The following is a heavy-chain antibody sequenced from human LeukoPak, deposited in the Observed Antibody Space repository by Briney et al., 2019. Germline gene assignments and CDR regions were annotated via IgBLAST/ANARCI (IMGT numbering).Heavy chain of an antibody. V-gene: IGHV3-74*01. CDR2: INSDGSST. CDR3: ASSEQWLDRIDY. J-gene: IGHJ4*02. CDR1: GFTFSSYW. Sequence: GGSLRLSCAASGFTFSSYWMHWVRQAPGKGLVWVSRINSDGSSTSYADSVKGRFTISRDNAKNTLYLQMNSLRAEDTAVYYCASSEQWLDRIDYWGQGTLVTVSS. D-gene: IGHD6-19*01.